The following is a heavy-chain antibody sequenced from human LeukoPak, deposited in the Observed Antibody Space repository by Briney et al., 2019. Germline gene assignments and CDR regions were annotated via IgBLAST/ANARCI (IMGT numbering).Heavy chain of an antibody. CDR1: GHSISTSAYY. CDR2: IYYDGNT. Sequence: ETVSLMCALSGHSISTSAYYWAWSPQPPWKGLEWIGNIYYDGNTRYNPSLKSRVTISVDRSKNQFSLKLSSVAAADTAIYYCARRYYYCSVSPEYWGQGSLVTVST. V-gene: IGHV4-39*01. D-gene: IGHD3-10*01. CDR3: ARRYYYCSVSPEY. J-gene: IGHJ4*02.